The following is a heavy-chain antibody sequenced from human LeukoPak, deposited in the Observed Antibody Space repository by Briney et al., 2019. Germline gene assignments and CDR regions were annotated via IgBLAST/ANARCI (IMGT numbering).Heavy chain of an antibody. Sequence: PSETLSLTCTVSGGSISSSSYYWGWIRQPPGKGLEWIGSIYYSGSTYYNPSLKSQVTISVDTSKNQFSLELSSVTAADTAVYYCARRGYDILTGYGYDFDYWGQGTLVTVSS. D-gene: IGHD3-9*01. CDR2: IYYSGST. J-gene: IGHJ4*02. CDR3: ARRGYDILTGYGYDFDY. V-gene: IGHV4-39*01. CDR1: GGSISSSSYY.